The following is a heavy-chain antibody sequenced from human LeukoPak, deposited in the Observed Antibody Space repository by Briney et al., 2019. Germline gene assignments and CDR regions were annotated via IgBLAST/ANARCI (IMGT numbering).Heavy chain of an antibody. CDR2: INHSGST. D-gene: IGHD1-26*01. J-gene: IGHJ4*02. V-gene: IGHV4-34*01. CDR3: ARAAYSGSYYVDY. CDR1: GGSFSGYY. Sequence: SETQSLTCAVYGGSFSGYYWSWIRQPPGKGLEWIGEINHSGSTNYNPSLKSRVTISVDTSKNQFSLKLSSVTAADTAVYYCARAAYSGSYYVDYWGQGTLVTVSS.